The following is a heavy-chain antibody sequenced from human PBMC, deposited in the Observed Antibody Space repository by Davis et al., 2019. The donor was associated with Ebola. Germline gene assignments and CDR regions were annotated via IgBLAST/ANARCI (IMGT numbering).Heavy chain of an antibody. V-gene: IGHV3-53*01. CDR2: IYSGGST. CDR1: GFTVRSNY. J-gene: IGHJ4*02. D-gene: IGHD1-26*01. CDR3: ATEGGVGALDY. Sequence: GESLKISCAASGFTVRSNYMSWVRQAPGKGLEWVSVIYSGGSTYYADSVKGRFTISRDNSRNTLYLQMNNLRAEDTAVYYCATEGGVGALDYWGQGTLVTVSS.